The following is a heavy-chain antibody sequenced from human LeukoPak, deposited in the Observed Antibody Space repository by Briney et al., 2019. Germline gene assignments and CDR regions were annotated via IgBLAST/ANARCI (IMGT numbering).Heavy chain of an antibody. J-gene: IGHJ3*02. V-gene: IGHV6-1*01. CDR2: TYYTSKLYN. CDR1: GDSVSSNSAT. CDR3: AREQRGVFDI. Sequence: LRLSCAISGDSVSSNSATWNWIRQSPSRGLEWLGRTYYTSKLYNDYALSVKSRISFNPDTSKNQFSLQLNSVTPEDTAVYYCAREQRGVFDIWGQGTVVTVSA. D-gene: IGHD1-1*01.